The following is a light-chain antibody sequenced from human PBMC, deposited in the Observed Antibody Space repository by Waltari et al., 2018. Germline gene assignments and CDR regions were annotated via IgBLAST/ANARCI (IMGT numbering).Light chain of an antibody. Sequence: DVQLSQSPSSLSASVGDRVTITCQASQDIYNYLNWFHQKPGKAPKLLIYDASNLETGVPSRFSGSRSGTDFTFTISSLQPEDVATYYCQQYENFPYSFGQGTKLEIK. CDR3: QQYENFPYS. CDR2: DAS. V-gene: IGKV1-33*01. J-gene: IGKJ2*03. CDR1: QDIYNY.